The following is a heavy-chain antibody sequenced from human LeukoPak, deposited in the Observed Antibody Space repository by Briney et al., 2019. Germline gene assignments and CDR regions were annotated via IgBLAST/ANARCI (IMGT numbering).Heavy chain of an antibody. D-gene: IGHD1-7*01. CDR3: ARGGDWELPHLDY. J-gene: IGHJ4*02. Sequence: GASVKVSCKATGYTFIFYGITWVRQAPGQGLERMGWISAYNGNTNYAQKFQGRVTMTTDTSTSTAYMELRSLRSDDTAVYYCARGGDWELPHLDYWGQGTLVTVSS. V-gene: IGHV1-18*01. CDR1: GYTFIFYG. CDR2: ISAYNGNT.